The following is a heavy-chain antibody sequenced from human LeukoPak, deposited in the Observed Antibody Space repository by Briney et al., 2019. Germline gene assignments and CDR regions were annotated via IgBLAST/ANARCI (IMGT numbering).Heavy chain of an antibody. CDR2: IYYSGST. Sequence: PSETLSLTCTVSGGSISSYYWSWIRQPPGKGLEWIGYIYYSGSTNYNPSLKSRVTISVDTSKNQFSLKLSSVTAADTAVYYCARVSNYDFWSGTYYFDYWGQGTLVTVSS. V-gene: IGHV4-59*01. D-gene: IGHD3-3*01. J-gene: IGHJ4*02. CDR3: ARVSNYDFWSGTYYFDY. CDR1: GGSISSYY.